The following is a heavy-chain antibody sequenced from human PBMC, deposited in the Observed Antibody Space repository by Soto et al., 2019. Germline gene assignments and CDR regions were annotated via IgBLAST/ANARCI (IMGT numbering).Heavy chain of an antibody. CDR1: GYTFTSYG. J-gene: IGHJ6*02. CDR2: ISAYNGNT. CDR3: AKDHFGLSVVRAQVYGMDV. Sequence: ASVKVSCKASGYTFTSYGISWVRQAPGQGLEWMGWISAYNGNTNYAQKLQGRVTMTTDTSTSTAYMELRSLRSDDTAVYYCAKDHFGLSVVRAQVYGMDVWGQGTTVTVSS. V-gene: IGHV1-18*01. D-gene: IGHD3-10*01.